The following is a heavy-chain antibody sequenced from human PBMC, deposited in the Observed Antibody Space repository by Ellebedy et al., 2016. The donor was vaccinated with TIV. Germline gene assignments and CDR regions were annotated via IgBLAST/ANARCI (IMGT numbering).Heavy chain of an antibody. CDR1: GFTFSTYW. CDR3: AKRYRSYFDY. V-gene: IGHV3-30*18. Sequence: GESLKISCAASGFTFSTYWMNWVRQAPGKGLEWVALISSDGSSKFYADSVKGRFTISRDNSKNTLYLQMNSLREGDTAVYYCAKRYRSYFDYWGQGTLVTVSS. CDR2: ISSDGSSK. J-gene: IGHJ4*02. D-gene: IGHD1-1*01.